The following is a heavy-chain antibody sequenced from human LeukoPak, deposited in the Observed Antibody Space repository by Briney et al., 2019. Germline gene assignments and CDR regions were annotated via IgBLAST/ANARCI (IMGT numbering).Heavy chain of an antibody. CDR2: INSDGSST. Sequence: GGSLRLPCAASGFTFSSYWMHWVRQAPGKGLVWVSRINSDGSSTSYADSVKGRFTISRDNAKNTLYLQMNSLRAEDTAVYYCARGSGGLYSYGSGYFDYWGQGTLVTVSS. CDR3: ARGSGGLYSYGSGYFDY. J-gene: IGHJ4*02. CDR1: GFTFSSYW. D-gene: IGHD5-18*01. V-gene: IGHV3-74*01.